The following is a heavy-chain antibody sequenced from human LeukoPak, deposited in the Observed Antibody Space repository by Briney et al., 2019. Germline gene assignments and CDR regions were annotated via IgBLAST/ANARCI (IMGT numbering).Heavy chain of an antibody. CDR2: ISSSGSTI. Sequence: GGSLRLSCAASGFTFSDYSMSWIRQAPRKGLEWVSYISSSGSTIYYADSVKGRFTISRDNAKNSLYLQMNSLRAEDTAAYYCASAYDFWSGYAGGGFDPWGQGALVTVSS. CDR1: GFTFSDYS. D-gene: IGHD3-3*01. V-gene: IGHV3-11*01. J-gene: IGHJ5*02. CDR3: ASAYDFWSGYAGGGFDP.